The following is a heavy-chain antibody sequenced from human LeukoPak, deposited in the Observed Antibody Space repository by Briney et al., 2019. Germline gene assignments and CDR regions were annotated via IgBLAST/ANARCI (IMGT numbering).Heavy chain of an antibody. CDR2: IRYSGSNQ. J-gene: IGHJ3*02. D-gene: IGHD2-15*01. CDR1: GFTFSDYG. CDR3: ARGYSNAFDI. Sequence: PGGSLRLSCAASGFTFSDYGMDWVRQAPGRGLEWVAFIRYSGSNQYYADSVKDRFTISRDNSKNTLYLQMNSLRPEDTAVYYCARGYSNAFDIWGQGTMVTVSS. V-gene: IGHV3-30*02.